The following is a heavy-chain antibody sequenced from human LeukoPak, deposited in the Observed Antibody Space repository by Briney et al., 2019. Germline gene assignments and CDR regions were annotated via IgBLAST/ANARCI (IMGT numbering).Heavy chain of an antibody. CDR1: GGSISSYY. CDR3: ARGNYDSSGYYPDFDY. Sequence: SETLSLTCTVSGGSISSYYWSWIRQPPGKGLEWIGYIYYSGSTNYNPSLKSRVTISVDTSKNQFSLKLSSVTAADTAVYYCARGNYDSSGYYPDFDYWGQGTLVTVSS. D-gene: IGHD3-22*01. CDR2: IYYSGST. V-gene: IGHV4-59*01. J-gene: IGHJ4*02.